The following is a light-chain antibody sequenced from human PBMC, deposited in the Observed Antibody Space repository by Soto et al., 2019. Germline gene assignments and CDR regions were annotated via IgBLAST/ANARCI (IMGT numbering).Light chain of an antibody. J-gene: IGKJ4*01. CDR2: AAS. V-gene: IGKV1-39*01. CDR3: QQSYSTPLT. CDR1: QSISSY. Sequence: DLQMPQSPSSLSASVGDRVTITCRASQSISSYLNWYQQKPGKAPKLLIYAASSLQSGVPSRFSGSGSGTDFTLTISSLQPEDFETYYCQQSYSTPLTFGGGTKVEIK.